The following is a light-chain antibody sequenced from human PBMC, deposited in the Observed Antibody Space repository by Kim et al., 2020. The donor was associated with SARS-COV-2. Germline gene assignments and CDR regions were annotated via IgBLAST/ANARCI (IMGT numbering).Light chain of an antibody. V-gene: IGKV1-27*01. CDR1: QGISNY. J-gene: IGKJ5*01. CDR2: AAS. Sequence: SVGDRVTITCRASQGISNYLAWYQQKPGKVPKLLIYAASALQSGVPSRFSGSGSGTDFTLTISSLQPEDVATYYCQKYNSAPWITFGQGTRLEIK. CDR3: QKYNSAPWIT.